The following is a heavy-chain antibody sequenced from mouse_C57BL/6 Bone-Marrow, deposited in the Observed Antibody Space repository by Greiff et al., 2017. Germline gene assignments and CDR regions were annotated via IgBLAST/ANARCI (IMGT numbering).Heavy chain of an antibody. Sequence: VQLQQSGGGLVQPKGSLKLSCAASGFSFNTYAMNWVRQAPGKGLEWVARIRSKSNNYATYYADSVKDRFTISRDDSESMLYLQMNNVKTEDTAMYYCVRGEELAMDYWGQGTSVTVSS. CDR1: GFSFNTYA. CDR3: VRGEELAMDY. V-gene: IGHV10-1*01. D-gene: IGHD2-13*01. J-gene: IGHJ4*01. CDR2: IRSKSNNYAT.